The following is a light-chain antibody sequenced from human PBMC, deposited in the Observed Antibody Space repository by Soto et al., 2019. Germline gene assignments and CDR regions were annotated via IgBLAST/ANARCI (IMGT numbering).Light chain of an antibody. Sequence: EVVLTQSPGTLSLSPGGRATLSCRASQTVDSTYLAWYQQKPGQAPRLLIYRASSRAAGVPDRFSGSGSGTDFTLTISKLDPEDFAVYYCQQYDTSPPLYTFGQGTKLEIK. J-gene: IGKJ2*01. CDR1: QTVDSTY. CDR3: QQYDTSPPLYT. CDR2: RAS. V-gene: IGKV3-20*01.